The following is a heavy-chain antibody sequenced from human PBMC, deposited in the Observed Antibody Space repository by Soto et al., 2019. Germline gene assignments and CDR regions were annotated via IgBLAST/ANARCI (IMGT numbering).Heavy chain of an antibody. CDR2: IYNSGGS. CDR3: VGTGTTDDY. V-gene: IGHV4-30-4*01. Sequence: SETLSLTCSVSGASVRSGDYYWSCIRQAPGKGLEWIGYIYNSGGSYYNPSLKGRLTISIDTSKNQFSLKLNSVTAADTAIYYCVGTGTTDDYWGRVTLVTVS. D-gene: IGHD4-17*01. J-gene: IGHJ4*02. CDR1: GASVRSGDYY.